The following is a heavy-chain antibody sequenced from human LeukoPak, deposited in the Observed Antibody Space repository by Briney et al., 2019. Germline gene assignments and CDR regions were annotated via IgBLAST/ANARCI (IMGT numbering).Heavy chain of an antibody. CDR3: ATGASKVTTDFATY. J-gene: IGHJ1*01. V-gene: IGHV5-10-1*01. D-gene: IGHD4-17*01. CDR2: IDPRDSYT. CDR1: GYSFTNYW. Sequence: GESLVISCKASGYSFTNYWISWVRQMPGKGLEWMGRIDPRDSYTKYSPSFEGHVTISVDKSISSAFLQWNSLKASDSAMYYCATGASKVTTDFATYWGQGTQVAVSS.